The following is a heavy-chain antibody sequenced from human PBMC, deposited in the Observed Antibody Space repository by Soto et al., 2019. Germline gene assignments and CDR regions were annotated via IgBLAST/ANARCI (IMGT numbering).Heavy chain of an antibody. CDR1: GGSISSYY. J-gene: IGHJ4*02. D-gene: IGHD1-1*01. CDR2: IYYSGST. V-gene: IGHV4-59*01. Sequence: SETLFLTCTVSGGSISSYYWSWIRQPPGKGLEWIGYIYYSGSTNYNPSLKSRVTISVDTSKNQFSLKLSSVTAADTAVYYCAREGLERTFDYWGQGTLVTVSS. CDR3: AREGLERTFDY.